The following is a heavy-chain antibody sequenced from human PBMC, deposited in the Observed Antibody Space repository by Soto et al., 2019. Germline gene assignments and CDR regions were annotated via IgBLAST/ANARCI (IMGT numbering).Heavy chain of an antibody. CDR1: GFTFSSYA. J-gene: IGHJ4*02. CDR2: ISGSGGST. Sequence: GGSLRLSCAASGFTFSSYAMSWVRQAPGKGLEWVSAISGSGGSTYYADSVKGRFTISRDNSKNKLYLQMNSLRAEDTAVYYCAKAPGKGYCSGGSCYVDYWGQGTLVTVSS. CDR3: AKAPGKGYCSGGSCYVDY. V-gene: IGHV3-23*01. D-gene: IGHD2-15*01.